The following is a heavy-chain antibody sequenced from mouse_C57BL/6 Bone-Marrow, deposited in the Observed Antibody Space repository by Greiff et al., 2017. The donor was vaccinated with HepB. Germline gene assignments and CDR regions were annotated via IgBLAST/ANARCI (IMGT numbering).Heavy chain of an antibody. CDR1: GYTFTSYG. J-gene: IGHJ3*01. D-gene: IGHD2-5*01. CDR3: ARDSNYVPWFAY. CDR2: IYPRSGNT. Sequence: QVQLQQSGAELARPGASVKLSCKASGYTFTSYGISWVKQRTGQGLEWIGEIYPRSGNTYYNEKFKGKATLTADKSSSTAYMELRSLTSEDSAVYFCARDSNYVPWFAYWGQGTLVTVSA. V-gene: IGHV1-81*01.